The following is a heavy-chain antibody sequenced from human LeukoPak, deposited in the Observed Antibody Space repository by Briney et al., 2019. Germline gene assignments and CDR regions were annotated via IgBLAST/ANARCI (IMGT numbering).Heavy chain of an antibody. V-gene: IGHV4-61*02. CDR3: ARDTRSRFERGYSYGYRDHYYYMDV. Sequence: TLSLTCTVSGGSISSGSYYWSWIRQPAGKGLEWIGRIYTSGSTNYNPSLKSRVTISVDTSKNQFSLKLSSVTAADTAVYYCARDTRSRFERGYSYGYRDHYYYMDVWGKGTTVTISS. CDR2: IYTSGST. D-gene: IGHD5-18*01. CDR1: GGSISSGSYY. J-gene: IGHJ6*03.